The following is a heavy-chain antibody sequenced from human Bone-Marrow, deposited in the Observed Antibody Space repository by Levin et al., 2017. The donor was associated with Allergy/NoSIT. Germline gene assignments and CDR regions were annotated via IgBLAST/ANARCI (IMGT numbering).Heavy chain of an antibody. J-gene: IGHJ6*02. CDR2: ISRSGSTI. D-gene: IGHD1-1*01. CDR3: ARDMEFARPQYHYYGMEV. Sequence: GGSLRLSCAASESTFSDYSMSWIRQAPGKGLEWVAYISRSGSTINYAESVKGRFTISRDNAKNSLYLQINSLRAEDTAVYYCARDMEFARPQYHYYGMEVWGQGTTVTVSS. V-gene: IGHV3-11*01. CDR1: ESTFSDYS.